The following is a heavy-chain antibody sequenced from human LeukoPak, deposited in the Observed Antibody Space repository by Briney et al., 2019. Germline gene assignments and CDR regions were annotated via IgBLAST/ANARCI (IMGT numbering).Heavy chain of an antibody. CDR1: GGAISSYY. CDR2: IYYSGNT. CDR3: ARVGNGHFDY. Sequence: SETLSLTCIVSGGAISSYYWSWIRQPPGKRLEWFGYIYYSGNTNYNPSLKSRVTISIDTSKNQFSLKLGSVTAADTAVYYCARVGNGHFDYWGQGTLVTVSS. V-gene: IGHV4-59*01. J-gene: IGHJ4*02. D-gene: IGHD2-8*01.